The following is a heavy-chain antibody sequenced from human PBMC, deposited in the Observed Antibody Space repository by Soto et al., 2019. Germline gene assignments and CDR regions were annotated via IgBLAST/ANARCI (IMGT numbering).Heavy chain of an antibody. Sequence: SQTLSLTCAISGDSVSSNSAAWNWIRQSPSRGLEWLGRTYYRSKWYNDYAVSVKSRITINPDKSKNQFSLKLSSVTAADTAVYYCARDWQYSSGYYYYGMDVWGQGTTVTVSS. J-gene: IGHJ6*02. D-gene: IGHD6-19*01. CDR2: TYYRSKWYN. CDR1: GDSVSSNSAA. CDR3: ARDWQYSSGYYYYGMDV. V-gene: IGHV6-1*01.